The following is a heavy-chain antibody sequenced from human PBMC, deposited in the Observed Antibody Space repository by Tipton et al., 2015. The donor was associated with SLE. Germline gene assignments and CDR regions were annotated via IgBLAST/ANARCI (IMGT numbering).Heavy chain of an antibody. V-gene: IGHV3-48*01. CDR2: ITGSSRTI. D-gene: IGHD6-19*01. CDR1: GFAFSDYT. J-gene: IGHJ4*02. Sequence: SLRLSCAASGFAFSDYTMNWVRQAPGKGLEWLSYITGSSRTIHYADSVKGRFTISRDNAQKSLYLQMNSLRVDDTAVYYCVREDKAVAVIHTDFYFEHWGQGSLVTVSS. CDR3: VREDKAVAVIHTDFYFEH.